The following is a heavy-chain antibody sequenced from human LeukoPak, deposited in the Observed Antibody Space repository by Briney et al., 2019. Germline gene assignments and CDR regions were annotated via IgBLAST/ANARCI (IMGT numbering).Heavy chain of an antibody. D-gene: IGHD2-2*01. J-gene: IGHJ5*02. CDR1: GGSISSGGYS. CDR3: ARGAVPAARDNWFDP. CDR2: IYHSGST. V-gene: IGHV4-30-2*01. Sequence: SETLSLTCAVSGGSISSGGYSWRWIRQPPGKGLEWIGYIYHSGSTYYNPSLKSRVTISVDRSKNQFSLKLSSVTAADTAVYYCARGAVPAARDNWFDPWGQGTLVTVSS.